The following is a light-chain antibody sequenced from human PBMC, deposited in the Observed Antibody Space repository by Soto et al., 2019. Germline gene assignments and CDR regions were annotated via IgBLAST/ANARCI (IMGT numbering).Light chain of an antibody. V-gene: IGLV2-14*03. CDR3: SSFTTSITYV. J-gene: IGLJ1*01. Sequence: QSALTQPASVSGSPGQSITISSTGTRSDVGGYNYVSWYQQHPGKAPKVMIYEVTYRPAGVSSRFSGSKSGNTAYLTISGLQAEDEADYYCSSFTTSITYVFGTWTKLTVL. CDR1: RSDVGGYNY. CDR2: EVT.